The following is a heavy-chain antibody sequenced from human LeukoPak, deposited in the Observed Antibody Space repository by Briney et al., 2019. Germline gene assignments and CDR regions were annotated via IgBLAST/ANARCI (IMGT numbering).Heavy chain of an antibody. J-gene: IGHJ4*02. CDR1: GFSFSNSW. CDR2: IKPDGSEK. Sequence: GGSLRLSCAASGFSFSNSWMTWVRQTPGKGLEWVANIKPDGSEKKYVDSVKGRFTISRDNAKNSLYLQMNSLRAEDTALYYCARCGTAMSNPCDYWGQGTLVTVSS. CDR3: ARCGTAMSNPCDY. V-gene: IGHV3-7*01. D-gene: IGHD5-18*01.